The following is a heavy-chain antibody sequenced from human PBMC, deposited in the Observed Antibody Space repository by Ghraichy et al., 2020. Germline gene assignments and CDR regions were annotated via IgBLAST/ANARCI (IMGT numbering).Heavy chain of an antibody. CDR3: ARDWRWSLDY. J-gene: IGHJ4*02. CDR2: ISSSSETT. CDR1: GFTFSSYS. V-gene: IGHV3-48*02. Sequence: GGSLRLSCAASGFTFSSYSMNWVRQAPGKGLEWVSYISSSSETTYYADSVKGRLTISRDNAKNSLYLQMNSLRDEDTALYYCARDWRWSLDYWGQGTPVTVSS. D-gene: IGHD2-8*01.